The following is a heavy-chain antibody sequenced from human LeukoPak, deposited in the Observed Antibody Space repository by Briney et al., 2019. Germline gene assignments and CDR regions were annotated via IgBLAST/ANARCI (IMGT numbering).Heavy chain of an antibody. CDR1: GGSITSYF. V-gene: IGHV4-59*08. Sequence: SETLSLTCTVSGGSITSYFWSWIRQPPGKGLEWIGYSYYRGSTVYNPSLQSRVTISVDPSKNQFSLELRSVTAADTAVYYCARVGDWEIHFGGQGTLVTVSS. D-gene: IGHD3-16*01. CDR3: ARVGDWEIHF. J-gene: IGHJ4*02. CDR2: SYYRGST.